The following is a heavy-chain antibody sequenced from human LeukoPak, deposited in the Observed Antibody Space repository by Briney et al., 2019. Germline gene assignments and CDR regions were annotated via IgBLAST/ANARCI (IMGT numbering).Heavy chain of an antibody. Sequence: ASVKVSCKASGNTFTSHDLNWVRQATGQGPEWMGWINPKSGITGYAQKFQGRITVTRDTSISTIYMELNSLKSEDTAVYYCARAGGSALVTHFDYWGQGTLVTVSS. CDR2: INPKSGIT. CDR3: ARAGGSALVTHFDY. V-gene: IGHV1-8*01. J-gene: IGHJ4*02. D-gene: IGHD4-23*01. CDR1: GNTFTSHD.